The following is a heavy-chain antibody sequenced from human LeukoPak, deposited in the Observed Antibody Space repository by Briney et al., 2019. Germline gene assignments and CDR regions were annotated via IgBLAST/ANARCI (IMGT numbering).Heavy chain of an antibody. D-gene: IGHD3-22*01. CDR1: GFSFSSYW. CDR2: IKSDGRT. J-gene: IGHJ1*01. Sequence: GGSLRLSCAASGFSFSSYWMHWVRQAPGKGLVWVSRIKSDGRTNYADSVKGRFTISRDNAKNTVSLQMNSLRAEDTGVYYCARAPSEIGGYYPEYFRHWGQGTLVTASS. CDR3: ARAPSEIGGYYPEYFRH. V-gene: IGHV3-74*01.